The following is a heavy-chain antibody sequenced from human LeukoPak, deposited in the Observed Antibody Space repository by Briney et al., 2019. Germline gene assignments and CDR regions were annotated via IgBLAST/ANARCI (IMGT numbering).Heavy chain of an antibody. CDR2: IIPIFGTA. CDR3: ARGGYGDYEVNYFDY. V-gene: IGHV1-69*05. Sequence: SVKVSCKASGGTFSSYAISWVRQAPGQGLEWMGRIIPIFGTANYAQKFQGRVTITTDESTSTACMELSSLRSEDTAVYYCARGGYGDYEVNYFDYWGQGTLVTVSS. J-gene: IGHJ4*02. CDR1: GGTFSSYA. D-gene: IGHD4-17*01.